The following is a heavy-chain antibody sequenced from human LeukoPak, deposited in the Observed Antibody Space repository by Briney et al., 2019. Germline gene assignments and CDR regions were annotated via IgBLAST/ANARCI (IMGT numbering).Heavy chain of an antibody. V-gene: IGHV1-69*13. Sequence: GASVKVSCKASGGTFSSYAISWVRQAPGQGLEWMGGIIPIFGTANYAQKFQGRVTITADESTSTAYMELSSLRSEDTAVYYCARVSSNYGLEYYYYYMDVWGKGTTVTVSS. CDR2: IIPIFGTA. D-gene: IGHD4-11*01. J-gene: IGHJ6*03. CDR1: GGTFSSYA. CDR3: ARVSSNYGLEYYYYYMDV.